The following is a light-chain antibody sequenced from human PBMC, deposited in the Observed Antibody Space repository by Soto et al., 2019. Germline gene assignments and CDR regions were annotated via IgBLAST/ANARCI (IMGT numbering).Light chain of an antibody. CDR1: SSNIGAGYD. Sequence: QSVLTQPPSVSGAPGQRVTISCTGSSSNIGAGYDVHWYQQLPGTAPKLLIYGNSHRPSGVPDRFSGSKSGTSASLAITGLQAEDEADYYCQSYDSRLSGSDVGFGGGTKLTVL. V-gene: IGLV1-40*01. J-gene: IGLJ2*01. CDR3: QSYDSRLSGSDVG. CDR2: GNS.